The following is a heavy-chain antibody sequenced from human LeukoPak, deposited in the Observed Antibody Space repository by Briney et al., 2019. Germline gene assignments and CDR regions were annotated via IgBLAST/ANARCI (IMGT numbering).Heavy chain of an antibody. Sequence: GGSLRLSCAASGFTFSSYAMSWVRQAPGKGLEWVSAISGSGGSTYYADSVKGRFTISRDNSKNTLYLQMNSPRAEDTAVYYCAKGIYDSSGYYWTFDYWGQGTLVTVSS. CDR1: GFTFSSYA. D-gene: IGHD3-22*01. CDR3: AKGIYDSSGYYWTFDY. CDR2: ISGSGGST. J-gene: IGHJ4*02. V-gene: IGHV3-23*01.